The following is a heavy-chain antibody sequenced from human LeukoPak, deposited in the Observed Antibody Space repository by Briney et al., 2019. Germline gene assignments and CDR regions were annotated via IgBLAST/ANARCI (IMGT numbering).Heavy chain of an antibody. Sequence: VGSLRLSCTASGFIVSHNYMNWVRQAPGKGLEWVALIYSGGNTHYAASVKGRLTISRDNSKNTLYLQMSSLRVEDTVVYYCTRDTAGIAASVSGGWGQGTLVTVSS. CDR2: IYSGGNT. CDR3: TRDTAGIAASVSGG. CDR1: GFIVSHNY. J-gene: IGHJ4*02. V-gene: IGHV3-53*01. D-gene: IGHD6-13*01.